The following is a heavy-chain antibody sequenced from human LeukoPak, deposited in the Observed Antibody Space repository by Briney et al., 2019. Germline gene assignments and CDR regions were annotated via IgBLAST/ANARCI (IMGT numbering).Heavy chain of an antibody. V-gene: IGHV3-23*01. CDR1: GFTFSNYW. J-gene: IGHJ6*04. CDR2: INPSGDTT. CDR3: AELGITMIGGV. Sequence: GGSLRLSCAASGFTFSNYWMNWVRQAPGKGLVWVSGINPSGDTTYYTDSVQGRFTISRDNSKNMMYVQMNSLRAEDTAVYYCAELGITMIGGVWGKGTTVTISS. D-gene: IGHD3-10*02.